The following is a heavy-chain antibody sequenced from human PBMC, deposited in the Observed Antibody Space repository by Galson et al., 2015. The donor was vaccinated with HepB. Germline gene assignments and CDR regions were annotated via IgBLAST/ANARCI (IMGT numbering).Heavy chain of an antibody. CDR3: ARVGMGYGDPYYYGMDV. Sequence: SLRLSCAASGFTFSNYSMNWVRQAPGKGLEWVSYISTSSYTMFYADSVKGRFTISRDNAKKSLYLRMNSLRAEDTAVYFCARVGMGYGDPYYYGMDVWGQGTTVTVSS. CDR1: GFTFSNYS. CDR2: ISTSSYTM. J-gene: IGHJ6*02. V-gene: IGHV3-48*04. D-gene: IGHD4-17*01.